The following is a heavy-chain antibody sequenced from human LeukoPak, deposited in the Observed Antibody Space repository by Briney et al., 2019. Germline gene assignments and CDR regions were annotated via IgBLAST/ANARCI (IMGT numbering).Heavy chain of an antibody. CDR3: ASPNYYDSSGYYPDDAFDI. V-gene: IGHV3-23*01. CDR2: ISGSGGST. Sequence: GGSLRLSCAASGFTFSSYAMSWVRQAPGKGLEWVSAISGSGGSTYYADSVKGRFIISRDNSKNTLYLQMNSLRAEDTAVYYCASPNYYDSSGYYPDDAFDIWGQGTMVTVSS. CDR1: GFTFSSYA. J-gene: IGHJ3*02. D-gene: IGHD3-22*01.